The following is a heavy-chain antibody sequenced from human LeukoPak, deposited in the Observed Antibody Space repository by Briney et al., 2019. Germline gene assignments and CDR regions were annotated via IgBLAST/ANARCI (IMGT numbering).Heavy chain of an antibody. D-gene: IGHD3-10*01. CDR3: AKDLIITMVRGVIKSEEYYFDY. CDR1: GFTFSSYV. CDR2: ISYDGSNK. Sequence: GGSLRLSCAASGFTFSSYVMHWVRQAPGKGLEWVAVISYDGSNKYCADSVKGRFTISRDNSKNTLYLQMNSLRAEDTAVYYCAKDLIITMVRGVIKSEEYYFDYWGQGTLVTVSS. J-gene: IGHJ4*02. V-gene: IGHV3-30*04.